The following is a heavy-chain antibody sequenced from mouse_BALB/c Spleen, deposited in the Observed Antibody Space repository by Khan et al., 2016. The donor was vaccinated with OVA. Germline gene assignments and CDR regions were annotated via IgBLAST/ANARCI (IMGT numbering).Heavy chain of an antibody. D-gene: IGHD2-14*01. CDR2: INTHSGVP. CDR3: ARGGAAYYRNDGSAMEY. J-gene: IGHJ4*01. V-gene: IGHV9-4*02. CDR1: GYTFTTAG. Sequence: QIQLVQSGPELKKPGETVRISCKASGYTFTTAGMQWVQKMPGKGLKWIGWINTHSGVPKYAEDFKGRFAFSLETSANTAYLQITNLKNEDTATYFCARGGAAYYRNDGSAMEYWGQGTSVTVSS.